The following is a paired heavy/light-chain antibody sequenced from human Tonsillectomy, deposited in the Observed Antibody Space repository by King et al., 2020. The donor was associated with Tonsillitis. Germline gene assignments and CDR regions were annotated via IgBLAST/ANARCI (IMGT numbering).Light chain of an antibody. V-gene: IGKV4-1*01. CDR2: WAS. Sequence: DIVMTQSPDSLAVSLGERATINCKSSQSVLHSSNNKNYLAWYQQKPRQPPKVLIYWASTRESGVPDRFSGGGSGTDFTLTISSLQAEDAAVYYCQQYYSAPRTFGQGTKVEIK. CDR3: QQYYSAPRT. CDR1: QSVLHSSNNKNY. J-gene: IGKJ1*01.
Heavy chain of an antibody. V-gene: IGHV4-34*12. Sequence: QVQLQQWGAGLLKPSETLSLTCAVSGASLSDDYWSWIRQPPGKGLEWLGETILGGTTTYNPSLMGRVIMSLDTSKNHFSLELMSVTAADTAVYYCAREVDHFDSWGRGTLVTVSS. CDR2: TILGGTT. J-gene: IGHJ4*02. CDR1: GASLSDDY. D-gene: IGHD2-15*01. CDR3: AREVDHFDS.